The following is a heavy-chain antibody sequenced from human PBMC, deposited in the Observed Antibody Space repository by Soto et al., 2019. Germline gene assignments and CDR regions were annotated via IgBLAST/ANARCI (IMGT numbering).Heavy chain of an antibody. CDR3: ARLDDFWSGYYRCAFDI. J-gene: IGHJ3*02. CDR1: GGSISSSSYY. D-gene: IGHD3-3*01. CDR2: IYYSGST. Sequence: SETLSLTCTVSGGSISSSSYYWGWIRQPPGKGLEWIGSIYYSGSTYYNPSLKSRVTISVDTSKNQFSLKLSFVTAADTAVYYCARLDDFWSGYYRCAFDIWGQGTMVTVSS. V-gene: IGHV4-39*01.